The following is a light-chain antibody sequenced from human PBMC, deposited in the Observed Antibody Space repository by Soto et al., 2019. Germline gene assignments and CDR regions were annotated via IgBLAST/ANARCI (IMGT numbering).Light chain of an antibody. V-gene: IGLV1-44*01. CDR1: SSNIGSHT. Sequence: QSVLTQPPSASGTPGQTNAISCSGGSSNIGSHTVNWYQQLPGTAPRLLIYSNTQRPSGVPDRFSGSKSGTSASLAISGLQSEYEGDYYCASWDDSLNGVVFGGGTKLTVL. J-gene: IGLJ2*01. CDR3: ASWDDSLNGVV. CDR2: SNT.